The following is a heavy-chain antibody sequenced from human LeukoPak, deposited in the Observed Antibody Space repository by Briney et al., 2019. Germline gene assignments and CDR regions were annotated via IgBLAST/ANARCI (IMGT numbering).Heavy chain of an antibody. CDR1: GFTFSAYG. V-gene: IGHV3-21*01. J-gene: IGHJ4*02. Sequence: GGSLRLSCAASGFTFSAYGMNWVRQAPGKGLEWVSSISSSSSYIYYADSVKGRFTISRDNAKNSLYLQMNSLRAEDTAVYYCAKDSVWAAFDYWGQGTLVTVSS. CDR2: ISSSSSYI. D-gene: IGHD1-14*01. CDR3: AKDSVWAAFDY.